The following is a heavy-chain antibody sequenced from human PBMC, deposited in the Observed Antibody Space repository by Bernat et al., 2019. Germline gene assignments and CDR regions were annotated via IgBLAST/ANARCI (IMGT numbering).Heavy chain of an antibody. CDR1: GYSGKRHG. CDR2: IYPGDSDT. J-gene: IGHJ5*02. CDR3: ARRAYSSGGFDP. V-gene: IGHV5-51*03. Sequence: EVQLVQSGAEGKKGGEEGKISCKGSGYSGKRHGIGWVRQMPGKGLEWMGIIYPGDSDTRYSPSFQGQVTISADKSISTAYLQWSSLKASDTAMYYCARRAYSSGGFDPWGQGTLVTVSS. D-gene: IGHD6-19*01.